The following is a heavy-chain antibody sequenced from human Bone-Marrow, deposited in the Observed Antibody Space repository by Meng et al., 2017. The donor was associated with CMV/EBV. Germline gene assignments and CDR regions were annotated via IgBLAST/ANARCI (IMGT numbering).Heavy chain of an antibody. V-gene: IGHV1-69*02. D-gene: IGHD3-22*01. J-gene: IGHJ2*01. Sequence: SVKVSGKASGGTFNRNTINWVRQAPGQGPEWMGRIIPILNIANYAQSFEDRVTISADKSATTAYMELTNLRSEDTAIYFCAKDGGQNYYDASGLIWYFDLWGRGTLVTVSS. CDR3: AKDGGQNYYDASGLIWYFDL. CDR1: GGTFNRNT. CDR2: IIPILNIA.